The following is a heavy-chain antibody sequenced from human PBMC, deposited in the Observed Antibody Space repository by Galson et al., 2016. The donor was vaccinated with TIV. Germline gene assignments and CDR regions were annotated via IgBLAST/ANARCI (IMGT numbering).Heavy chain of an antibody. D-gene: IGHD2-2*03. CDR1: GYSFTDYY. CDR2: INPNGDST. V-gene: IGHV1-46*01. J-gene: IGHJ5*02. CDR3: ARGQRGNTDGYNWFDP. Sequence: SVKASCKASGYSFTDYYLHWIRQAPGQGLEWMAIINPNGDSTNYAPKFEGRIAMTTDTSTSTAYMVLSGLRSEDTAKYYCARGQRGNTDGYNWFDPWGQGTQVTVSS.